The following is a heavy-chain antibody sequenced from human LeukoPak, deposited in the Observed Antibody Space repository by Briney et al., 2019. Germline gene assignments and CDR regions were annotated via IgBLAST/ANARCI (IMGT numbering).Heavy chain of an antibody. CDR1: GFTFSSYS. V-gene: IGHV3-48*04. D-gene: IGHD2-2*01. CDR2: ISSSSSTI. Sequence: GGSLRLSCAASGFTFSSYSMNWVRQAPGKGLEWVSFISSSSSTIYYADSVKGRFTISRDNAKNSLYLQMDSLRAEDTALYYCARAPITSPFYFDSWGQGTLVTVSS. J-gene: IGHJ4*02. CDR3: ARAPITSPFYFDS.